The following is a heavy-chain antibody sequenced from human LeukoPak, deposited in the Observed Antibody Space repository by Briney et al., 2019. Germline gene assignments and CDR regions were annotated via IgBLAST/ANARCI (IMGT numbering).Heavy chain of an antibody. CDR3: AKDRRVGCSSTSCYGWFDP. J-gene: IGHJ5*02. CDR1: GFTFNSYG. D-gene: IGHD2-2*01. V-gene: IGHV3-30*02. CDR2: IRYDGSNK. Sequence: GGSLRLSCAASGFTFNSYGMHWVRQAPGKGLEWVAFIRYDGSNKYYADSVKGRFTISRDNSKNTLYLQMNSLRAEDTAVYYCAKDRRVGCSSTSCYGWFDPWGQGTLVTVSS.